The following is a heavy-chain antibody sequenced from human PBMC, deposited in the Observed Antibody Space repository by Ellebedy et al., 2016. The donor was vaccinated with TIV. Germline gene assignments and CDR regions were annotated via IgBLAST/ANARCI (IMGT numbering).Heavy chain of an antibody. CDR3: AKGSSSGFTYDRVGFEY. CDR2: ISSDGSNT. V-gene: IGHV3-23*01. D-gene: IGHD3-22*01. Sequence: GGSLRLSCAASGFTFSSFAMHWVRQAPGKGLEWLSVISSDGSNTYHADSVKGRFTITRDNSKNTLYLQMNRPRTEDTAVYFCAKGSSSGFTYDRVGFEYWGQGALVTVSS. CDR1: GFTFSSFA. J-gene: IGHJ4*02.